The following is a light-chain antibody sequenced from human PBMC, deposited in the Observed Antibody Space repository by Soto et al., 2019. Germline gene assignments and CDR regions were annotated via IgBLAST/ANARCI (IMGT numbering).Light chain of an antibody. CDR3: CSFAGSYTSYV. V-gene: IGLV2-14*01. J-gene: IGLJ1*01. CDR1: SSDVGGYNY. Sequence: QSVLTQPASVSGSPGQWITISCTGTSSDVGGYNYVSWYQQHPGKAPKLMIYEVINRSSGVSNRFSGSKSGNTASLSISGLQAEDEADYYCCSFAGSYTSYVFGTGTKVTVL. CDR2: EVI.